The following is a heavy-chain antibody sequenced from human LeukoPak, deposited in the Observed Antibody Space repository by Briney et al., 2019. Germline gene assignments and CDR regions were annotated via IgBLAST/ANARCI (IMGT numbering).Heavy chain of an antibody. CDR1: GFTVRTFG. J-gene: IGHJ4*02. CDR2: ISDDGSVK. D-gene: IGHD5-24*01. V-gene: IGHV3-30*03. Sequence: GGSRRLSCAASGFTVRTFGMHWVRQAPRKGLQWVAVISDDGSVKHYADSVKGRFTISSDNSRNTVSLQMNSLRTEDTAVYYCVRDRGGAGYNLGDWGQGTLVTVSS. CDR3: VRDRGGAGYNLGD.